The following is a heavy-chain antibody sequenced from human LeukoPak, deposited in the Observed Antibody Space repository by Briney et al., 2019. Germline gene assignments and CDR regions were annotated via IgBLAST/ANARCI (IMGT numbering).Heavy chain of an antibody. CDR2: ISAYNGNT. CDR3: ARGYSSGWYVPIDYYNGMDV. J-gene: IGHJ6*02. D-gene: IGHD6-19*01. Sequence: ASVKVSCKASGYTFTSYGISWVRQAPGQGLEWMGWISAYNGNTNYAQKLQGRVTMTTDTSTSTAYMELRSLRSDDTAVYYCARGYSSGWYVPIDYYNGMDVWGQGTTVTVSS. V-gene: IGHV1-18*01. CDR1: GYTFTSYG.